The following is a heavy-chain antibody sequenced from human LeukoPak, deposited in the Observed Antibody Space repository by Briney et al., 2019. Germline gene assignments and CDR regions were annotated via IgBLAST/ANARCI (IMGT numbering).Heavy chain of an antibody. CDR2: IYTSGST. J-gene: IGHJ4*02. CDR1: GGSISSSSYY. Sequence: SETLSLTCTVSGGSISSSSYYWGWIRQPAGKGLEWIGRIYTSGSTNYNPSLKSRVTMSVDTSKNQFSLKMSSVTAADTAVYYCARGYYDSSGYSFDYWGQGTLVTVSS. CDR3: ARGYYDSSGYSFDY. V-gene: IGHV4-61*02. D-gene: IGHD3-22*01.